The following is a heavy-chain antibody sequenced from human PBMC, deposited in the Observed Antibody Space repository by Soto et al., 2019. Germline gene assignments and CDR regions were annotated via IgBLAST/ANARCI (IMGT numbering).Heavy chain of an antibody. Sequence: SVKVSCKATGFMFTTSSVQWVRQTRGRRLEWIGWLVIGSGSTKYAQKFQERVTITSDVSTSTAYMDLGSLRSEDTAVYYCVTSSGAYYGGFDLWGQGTQVTVSS. J-gene: IGHJ4*02. CDR1: GFMFTTSS. V-gene: IGHV1-58*01. D-gene: IGHD4-17*01. CDR3: VTSSGAYYGGFDL. CDR2: LVIGSGST.